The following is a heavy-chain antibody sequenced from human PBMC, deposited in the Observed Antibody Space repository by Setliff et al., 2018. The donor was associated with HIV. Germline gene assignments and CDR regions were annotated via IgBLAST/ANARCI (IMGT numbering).Heavy chain of an antibody. CDR3: ARGHYSSSSG. D-gene: IGHD6-6*01. V-gene: IGHV3-7*03. CDR1: GFTFDRYW. Sequence: LRLSCATSGFTFDRYWMSWVRQAPGKGLEWVANVKHDGSEKYYVDSVKGRFTISRDNAKNSLYLQMNSLRAEDTAVYYCARGHYSSSSGWGQGALVTVSS. CDR2: VKHDGSEK. J-gene: IGHJ4*02.